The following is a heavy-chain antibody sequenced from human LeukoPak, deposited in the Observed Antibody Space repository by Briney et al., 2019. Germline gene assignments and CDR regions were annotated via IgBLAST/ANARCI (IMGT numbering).Heavy chain of an antibody. J-gene: IGHJ4*02. CDR1: GYTFTGYF. V-gene: IGHV1-2*04. CDR3: ARGYCSGGSCYSGVDY. Sequence: GASVKVSCKASGYTFTGYFMHWVRQAPGQGLEWMGWINPNSGGTNYAQKFQGWVTMTRDTSISTAYMELSRLRSDDTAVYYCARGYCSGGSCYSGVDYWGQGTLVTVSS. CDR2: INPNSGGT. D-gene: IGHD2-15*01.